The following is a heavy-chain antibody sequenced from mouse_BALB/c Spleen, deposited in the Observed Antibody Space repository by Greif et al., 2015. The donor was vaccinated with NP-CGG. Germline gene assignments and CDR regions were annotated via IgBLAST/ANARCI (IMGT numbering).Heavy chain of an antibody. V-gene: IGHV5-15*02. D-gene: IGHD1-1*01. Sequence: EVKLVESGGGLVQPGGSRKLSCAASGFTFSDDGMAWVRQAPGKGPEWVAFISNLAYSIYYADTVTGRFTISRENAKNTLYLEMSSLRSEDTAMYYCARDYGSSYWYFDVWGAGTTVTVSS. CDR2: ISNLAYSI. J-gene: IGHJ1*01. CDR3: ARDYGSSYWYFDV. CDR1: GFTFSDDG.